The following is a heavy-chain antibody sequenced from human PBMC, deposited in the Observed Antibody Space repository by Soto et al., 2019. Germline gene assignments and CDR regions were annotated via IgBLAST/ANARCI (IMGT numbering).Heavy chain of an antibody. D-gene: IGHD3-9*01. J-gene: IGHJ4*02. CDR1: GCTFTYYH. Sequence: GASMKVSCKASGCTFTYYHVHWVRQAPGQGFEWMGRISPKSGGTNYAQKFQGRVSMTWDTSLKTAYMELSSLMSEDTAVYYCARPPGYISDWYYFDLWGQGTQVTVSS. V-gene: IGHV1-2*02. CDR2: ISPKSGGT. CDR3: ARPPGYISDWYYFDL.